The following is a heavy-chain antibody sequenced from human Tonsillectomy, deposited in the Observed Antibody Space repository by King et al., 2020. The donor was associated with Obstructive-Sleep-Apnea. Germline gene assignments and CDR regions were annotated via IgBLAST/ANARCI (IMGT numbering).Heavy chain of an antibody. D-gene: IGHD5-12*01. CDR3: ARHRGVEDYGGYGDYFDY. CDR1: VDSISNYY. V-gene: IGHV4-59*08. CDR2: MYYSGNT. J-gene: IGHJ4*02. Sequence: QLQESGPGLVKPSETLSLTCTVSVDSISNYYWSWIRQPPGKGLEWIGYMYYSGNTNYNPSLMSRVTISVDTSKIQFSLRLSSVTAADTAVYYCARHRGVEDYGGYGDYFDYWGQGTLVTVSS.